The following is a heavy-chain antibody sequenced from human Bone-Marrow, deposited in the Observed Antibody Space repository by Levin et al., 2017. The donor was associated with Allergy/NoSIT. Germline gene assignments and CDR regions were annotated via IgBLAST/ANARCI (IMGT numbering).Heavy chain of an antibody. J-gene: IGHJ4*02. CDR2: ISSSGNYM. CDR3: ARAYCSGGSCYLSLDY. CDR1: GFTFSRYS. Sequence: LSLTCAASGFTFSRYSTNWVRQAPGKGLEWVSSISSSGNYMYYADSVKGRFTISRDNAKNSLYLQMNSLRAEDTAVYYCARAYCSGGSCYLSLDYWGQGTLVTVSS. V-gene: IGHV3-21*01. D-gene: IGHD2-15*01.